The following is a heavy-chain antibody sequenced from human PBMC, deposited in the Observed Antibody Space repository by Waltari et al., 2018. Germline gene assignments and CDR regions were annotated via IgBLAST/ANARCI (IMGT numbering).Heavy chain of an antibody. CDR2: IRSKAYGGTT. CDR3: TRGRITIGARYFDY. Sequence: EVQLVVSGGGLVQSGRSLRLSCPSSGFTFGDYAMSWVRQDPGKGMEWVGFIRSKAYGGTTEYAASVKGRFTISRDDSKSIAYLQMNSLKTEDTAVYYCTRGRITIGARYFDYWGQGTLVTVSS. CDR1: GFTFGDYA. J-gene: IGHJ4*02. D-gene: IGHD3-3*01. V-gene: IGHV3-49*04.